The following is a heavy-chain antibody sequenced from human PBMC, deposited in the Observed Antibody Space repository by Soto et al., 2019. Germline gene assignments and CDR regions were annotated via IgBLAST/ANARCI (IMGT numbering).Heavy chain of an antibody. V-gene: IGHV3-9*01. J-gene: IGHJ6*02. D-gene: IGHD2-21*01. CDR1: GFTFDDYA. CDR2: ISWNSGSI. CDR3: AKVFSYCGGDCYDYGMDV. Sequence: EVQLVESGGGLVQPGRSLRLSCAASGFTFDDYAMHWVRQAPGKGLEWVSGISWNSGSIGYADSVKGRFTISRDNAKNSLYLQINSLREEDTALYYCAKVFSYCGGDCYDYGMDVWGQGTTVTVSS.